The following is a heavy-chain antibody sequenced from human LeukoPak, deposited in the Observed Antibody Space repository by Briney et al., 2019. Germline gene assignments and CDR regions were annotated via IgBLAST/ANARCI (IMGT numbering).Heavy chain of an antibody. J-gene: IGHJ4*02. CDR1: GGSFSGHY. D-gene: IGHD6-6*01. CDR3: ARGGGIAAQDH. CDR2: INHSGRT. Sequence: SETLSLTCAVYGGSFSGHYWSWIRQPPGKGLEWMGEINHSGRTNYIPSLKSRVTISVDTSKNQFSLKLSSVTAADTAVYYCARGGGIAAQDHWGQGTLVTVSS. V-gene: IGHV4-34*01.